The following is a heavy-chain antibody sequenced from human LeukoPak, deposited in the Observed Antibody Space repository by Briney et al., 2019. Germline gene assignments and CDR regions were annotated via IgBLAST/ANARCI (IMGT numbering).Heavy chain of an antibody. CDR3: ARDGSGSYYN. J-gene: IGHJ4*02. D-gene: IGHD3-10*01. Sequence: GGSLRLSCAASGFTFGSYSMNWVCQAPGKGLEWVSSISSSSSYIYYADSVKGRFTISRDNAKNSLYLQMNSLRAEDTAVYYCARDGSGSYYNWGQGTLVTVSS. V-gene: IGHV3-21*01. CDR2: ISSSSSYI. CDR1: GFTFGSYS.